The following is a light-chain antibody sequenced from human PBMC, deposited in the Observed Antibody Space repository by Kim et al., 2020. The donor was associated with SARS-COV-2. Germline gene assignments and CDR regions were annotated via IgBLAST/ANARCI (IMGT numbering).Light chain of an antibody. CDR2: DAS. CDR1: QSISNR. V-gene: IGKV1-5*01. CDR3: QQYNTYPCT. Sequence: DIQMTQSPSTLSASVGDRVTITCRASQSISNRLAWYQQKPGKAPKLLIYDASSLESGVPSRFSGSGSGTEFTLTISSLQPDDFVTYYCQQYNTYPCTFGQGTKVDIK. J-gene: IGKJ1*01.